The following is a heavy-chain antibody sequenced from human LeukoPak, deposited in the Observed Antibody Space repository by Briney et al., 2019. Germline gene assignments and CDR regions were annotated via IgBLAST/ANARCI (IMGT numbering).Heavy chain of an antibody. CDR1: GFIFSSYA. D-gene: IGHD3-16*01. CDR3: VKETGPFGV. V-gene: IGHV3-23*01. Sequence: GGSLRFSCAASGFIFSSYAMGWVRQAPGKGLEWVSVISGSGGTTYYGDSVKGRFTISRDNSRNTLSLQMNSLRAEDTAVYYCVKETGPFGVWGQGTLVTVFS. CDR2: ISGSGGTT. J-gene: IGHJ4*02.